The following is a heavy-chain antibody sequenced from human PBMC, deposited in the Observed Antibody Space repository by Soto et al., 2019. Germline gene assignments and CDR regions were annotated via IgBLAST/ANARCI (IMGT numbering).Heavy chain of an antibody. D-gene: IGHD3-16*01. J-gene: IGHJ6*02. V-gene: IGHV1-18*01. CDR2: INAYSGNT. CDR3: AMVDVYVTASPQHV. CDR1: GYRFTSYG. Sequence: QVQLVQSGAEVKNRGASVKVSCKAFGYRFTSYGIDWARQAPRQGLEWMGWINAYSGNTNYAQNFQGRVTLTTDTSTSTAYMELRSLRSNDTAVYYCAMVDVYVTASPQHVWGRGTTVTVSS.